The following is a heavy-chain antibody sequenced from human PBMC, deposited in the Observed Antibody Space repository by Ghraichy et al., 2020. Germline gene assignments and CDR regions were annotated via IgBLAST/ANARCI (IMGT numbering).Heavy chain of an antibody. Sequence: GGSLRLSCAASGFTFSDNWMHWVRQVPGKGLVWVSRINSDGTSTSYADSVKGRFTISRDNAKNTLYLPMNSLRAEDTAMYFCSSGGGFDDWGQGTLVTVSS. V-gene: IGHV3-74*01. D-gene: IGHD2-15*01. J-gene: IGHJ4*02. CDR3: SSGGGFDD. CDR1: GFTFSDNW. CDR2: INSDGTST.